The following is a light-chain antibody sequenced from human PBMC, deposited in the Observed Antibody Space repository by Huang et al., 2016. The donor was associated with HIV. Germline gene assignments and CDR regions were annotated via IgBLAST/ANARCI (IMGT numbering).Light chain of an antibody. V-gene: IGKV1-39*01. J-gene: IGKJ1*01. CDR1: QSIGNK. CDR3: QQSYSSWWT. Sequence: DIQMTQSPSSLSASVGDTVTITCRASQSIGNKVQWYQQKPGKAPNLLISKASNLQSGVQSRFSGSGAGTDFTLTIRGLQPEDFAVYYCQQSYSSWWTFGQGTKVEI. CDR2: KAS.